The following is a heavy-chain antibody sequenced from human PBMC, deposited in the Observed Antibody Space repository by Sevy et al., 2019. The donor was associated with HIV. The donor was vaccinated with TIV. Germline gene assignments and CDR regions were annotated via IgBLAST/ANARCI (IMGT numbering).Heavy chain of an antibody. V-gene: IGHV3-21*01. D-gene: IGHD3-22*01. CDR1: GFTFSSYS. CDR2: ISSSSSYI. Sequence: GGSLRLSCAASGFTFSSYSMNWVRQAPGKGLEWVSSISSSSSYIYYADSVKGRFTISRDNAKISLYLQMNSLRAEDTAVYYCARDSYDSSGRPLAFDIWGQGTMVTVSS. J-gene: IGHJ3*02. CDR3: ARDSYDSSGRPLAFDI.